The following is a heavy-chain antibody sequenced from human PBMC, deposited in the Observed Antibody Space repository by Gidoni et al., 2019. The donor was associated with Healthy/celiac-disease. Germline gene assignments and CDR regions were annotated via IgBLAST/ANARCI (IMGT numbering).Heavy chain of an antibody. CDR1: GYTFTGYY. V-gene: IGHV1-2*02. Sequence: QVQLVQSGAEVKKPGASVKVSCKASGYTFTGYYMHWVRQAPGQGLEWMGWINPNSGGTNYAQKFQGRVTMTRDTSISTAYMELSRLRSDDTAVYYCAREREGDFWSGSLYYWGQGTLVTVSS. CDR2: INPNSGGT. CDR3: AREREGDFWSGSLYY. J-gene: IGHJ4*02. D-gene: IGHD3-3*01.